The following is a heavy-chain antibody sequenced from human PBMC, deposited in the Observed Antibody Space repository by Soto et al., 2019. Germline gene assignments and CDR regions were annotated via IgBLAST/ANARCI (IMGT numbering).Heavy chain of an antibody. CDR3: ARHLESTVTAPFDS. CDR2: IYYSGYS. J-gene: IGHJ4*02. D-gene: IGHD4-17*01. Sequence: PSETLSLTCTVSGGSISSGDNYWGWARQPPGKGLEWIGSIYYSGYSYQNPSLKSRVTISVDTSKNQFSLKLSSVTATDTAVYYCARHLESTVTAPFDSWGQGTLVTVSS. V-gene: IGHV4-39*01. CDR1: GGSISSGDNY.